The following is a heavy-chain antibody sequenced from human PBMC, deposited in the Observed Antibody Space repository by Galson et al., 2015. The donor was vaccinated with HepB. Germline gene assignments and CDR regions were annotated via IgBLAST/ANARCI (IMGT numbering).Heavy chain of an antibody. Sequence: SLRLSCAASGFTFSSYWMSWVRQAPGKGLEWVANIKQDGSEKYYVGSVKGRFTISRDNAKNSLYLQMNSLRAEDTAVYYCARVGGDYTLYYYYYYMDVWGKGTTVTVSS. CDR2: IKQDGSEK. CDR3: ARVGGDYTLYYYYYYMDV. V-gene: IGHV3-7*03. J-gene: IGHJ6*03. D-gene: IGHD4-17*01. CDR1: GFTFSSYW.